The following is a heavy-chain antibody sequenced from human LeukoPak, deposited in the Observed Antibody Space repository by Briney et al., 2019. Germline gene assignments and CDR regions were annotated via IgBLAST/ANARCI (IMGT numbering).Heavy chain of an antibody. CDR3: ARATIFGYYFDY. J-gene: IGHJ4*02. D-gene: IGHD3-3*01. CDR2: INHSGST. V-gene: IGHV4-34*01. Sequence: SETLSLTCAVYGGSFSGYYWSWIRQPPGKGLEWIGEINHSGSTNYNPSLKSRVTISVDTSKNQFTLKLSSVTAADTAVYYCARATIFGYYFDYWGQGTLVTVSS. CDR1: GGSFSGYY.